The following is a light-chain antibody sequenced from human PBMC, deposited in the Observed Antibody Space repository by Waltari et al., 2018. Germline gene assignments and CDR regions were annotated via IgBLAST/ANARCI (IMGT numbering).Light chain of an antibody. J-gene: IGLJ2*01. V-gene: IGLV3-1*01. Sequence: SYELTQPPSVSVSPGQTASITCSGNKLVNKYVFWYQQKTGHSPVLVIYKDTKRPSGIPGRFSGSNSGNTATLTISGTQAMDEADYYCQAWDSSTVVFGGGTKLTVL. CDR3: QAWDSSTVV. CDR1: KLVNKY. CDR2: KDT.